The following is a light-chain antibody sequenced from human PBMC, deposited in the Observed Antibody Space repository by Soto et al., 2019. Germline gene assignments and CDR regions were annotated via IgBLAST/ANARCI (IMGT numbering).Light chain of an antibody. J-gene: IGKJ1*01. CDR2: GAS. Sequence: EIVMTQSPGTLSLSPGETATLSCRASQSVSSNYVAWFHQKPGQAPRLLIYGASSRATGVPDRFSGSGSGTDFTLTISRLEPEDFALYYCQQYGGSPRTFGQGTKVDIK. CDR1: QSVSSNY. CDR3: QQYGGSPRT. V-gene: IGKV3-20*01.